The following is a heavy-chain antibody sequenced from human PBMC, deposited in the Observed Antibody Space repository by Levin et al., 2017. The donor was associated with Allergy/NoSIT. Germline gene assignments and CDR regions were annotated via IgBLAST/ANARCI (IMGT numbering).Heavy chain of an antibody. CDR3: ARDNIGLPDAFDI. CDR1: GFTFDDYA. CDR2: ISWNSGSI. D-gene: IGHD3-10*01. Sequence: LSLTCAASGFTFDDYAMHWVRQAPGKGLEWVSGISWNSGSIGYADSVKGRFTISRDNAKNSLYLQMNSLRTEDTASYYCARDNIGLPDAFDIWGQGTMVIVSS. V-gene: IGHV3-9*01. J-gene: IGHJ3*02.